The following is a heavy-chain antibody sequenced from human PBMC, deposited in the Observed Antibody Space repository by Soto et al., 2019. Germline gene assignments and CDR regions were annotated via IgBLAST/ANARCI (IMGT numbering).Heavy chain of an antibody. CDR2: ITATGDRT. V-gene: IGHV3-23*01. J-gene: IGHJ4*02. CDR3: ATMNGYFEY. D-gene: IGHD3-22*01. Sequence: GSLRLSCADSGFRFSSYSMSWVRQTPGKGLEWVAAITATGDRTYYADSVTGRFTISRDNSKKTHYLQMTSLRAEGTAMYYCATMNGYFEYWGQGTPVTVSS. CDR1: GFRFSSYS.